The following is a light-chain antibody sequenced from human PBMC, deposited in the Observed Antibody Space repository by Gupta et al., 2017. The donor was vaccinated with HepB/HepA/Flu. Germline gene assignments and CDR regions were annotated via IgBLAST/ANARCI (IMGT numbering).Light chain of an antibody. Sequence: QPVLTQPPPFPAAPGRKATSSALGSSSNIGNNYVSWYQQFPGAAPKLLIYDNNKRPSGIPDRFSGSKSGTSATLGITGLQTGDEADYYCGTWDSSLSAGVFGGGTKLTVL. V-gene: IGLV1-51*01. CDR3: GTWDSSLSAGV. J-gene: IGLJ3*02. CDR2: DNN. CDR1: SSNIGNNY.